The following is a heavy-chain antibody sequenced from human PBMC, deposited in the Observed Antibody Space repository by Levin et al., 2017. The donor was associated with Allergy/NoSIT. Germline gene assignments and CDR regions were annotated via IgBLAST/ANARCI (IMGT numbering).Heavy chain of an antibody. CDR3: SRAVGVKSYYDFWKSTD. J-gene: IGHJ4*02. CDR2: IRSEAYRGTT. V-gene: IGHV3-49*04. Sequence: GESLKISCTTSGFTLADYAMSWVRQSPGKGLEWVGFIRSEAYRGTTEYAASVKGRFTISRDDSKSTAYLQMNRLIIEDTGVYYCSRAVGVKSYYDFWKSTDWGQGTLVTVSS. D-gene: IGHD3-3*01. CDR1: GFTLADYA.